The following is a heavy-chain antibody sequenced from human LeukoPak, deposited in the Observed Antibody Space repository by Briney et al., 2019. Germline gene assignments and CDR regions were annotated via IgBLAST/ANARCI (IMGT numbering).Heavy chain of an antibody. CDR2: SIPIFGTA. V-gene: IGHV1-69*13. CDR1: GGTFSSYD. J-gene: IGHJ5*02. Sequence: SVKVSCKASGGTFSSYDISWVRQAPGQGLEWMGGSIPIFGTANYAQKFQGRVTITADDSTSTAYMELSSLRSEDTAVYYCARDRPGRHCSTTRCYIASPFDPWGQGTLVTVSS. D-gene: IGHD2-2*02. CDR3: ARDRPGRHCSTTRCYIASPFDP.